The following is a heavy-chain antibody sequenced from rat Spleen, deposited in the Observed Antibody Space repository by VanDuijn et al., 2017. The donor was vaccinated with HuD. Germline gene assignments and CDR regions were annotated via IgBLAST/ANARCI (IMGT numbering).Heavy chain of an antibody. Sequence: EVQLVESGGGLVQPGRSMRLSCAASGFTFSSFAMAWVRQAPKKGLEWVATITSGGSNTYYPDSVKGRFTISRDNAKSTLYLQMDSLRSEDTATYYCATGGTEGMDYWGQGTLVTVSS. CDR1: GFTFSSFA. CDR2: ITSGGSNT. CDR3: ATGGTEGMDY. J-gene: IGHJ3*01. V-gene: IGHV5-25*01. D-gene: IGHD1-11*01.